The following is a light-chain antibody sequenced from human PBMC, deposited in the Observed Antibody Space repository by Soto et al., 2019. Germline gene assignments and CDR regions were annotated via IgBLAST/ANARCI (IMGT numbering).Light chain of an antibody. Sequence: DIQMTQSPSTLSASVGDRVTITCRASQSISSWLAWYQQKPGKAPKLLIYDASSLESGVPSRFSGSGSGTEFTLTISSLQPYDFATYYCQQYNSYRTFGQGTKVEIK. CDR2: DAS. CDR3: QQYNSYRT. V-gene: IGKV1-5*01. J-gene: IGKJ1*01. CDR1: QSISSW.